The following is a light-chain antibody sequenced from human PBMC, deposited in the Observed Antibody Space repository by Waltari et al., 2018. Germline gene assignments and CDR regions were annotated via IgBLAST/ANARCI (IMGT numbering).Light chain of an antibody. CDR1: QGIGTW. V-gene: IGKV1-12*01. J-gene: IGKJ1*01. Sequence: DIQMTQSPSSVSASVGNRVTITCRASQGIGTWLAWYQQKPGKAPRLLSYTASGLRDGVPSRFSGSGSGTDFTLTINSLQPEDFAIYYCQKSHSFPWTFGQGTRVDIK. CDR2: TAS. CDR3: QKSHSFPWT.